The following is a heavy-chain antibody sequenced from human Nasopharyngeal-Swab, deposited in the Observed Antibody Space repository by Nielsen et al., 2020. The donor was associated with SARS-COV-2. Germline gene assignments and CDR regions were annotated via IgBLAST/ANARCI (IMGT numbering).Heavy chain of an antibody. D-gene: IGHD5-12*01. J-gene: IGHJ2*01. Sequence: ESLKISCAASGFTVSSNYMSWIRQPPGKGLEWIGEINHSESTNYNPSLKSRVTISVDTSKNQFSLKLSSVTAADTAVYYCARGRKIVAARWYFDLWGRGTLVTVSS. CDR1: GFTVSSNY. CDR3: ARGRKIVAARWYFDL. V-gene: IGHV4-34*01. CDR2: INHSEST.